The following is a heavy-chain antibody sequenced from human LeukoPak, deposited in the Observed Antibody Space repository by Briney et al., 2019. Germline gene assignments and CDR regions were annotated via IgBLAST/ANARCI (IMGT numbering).Heavy chain of an antibody. CDR3: AKVSGEVLLWFGELFDY. D-gene: IGHD3-10*01. CDR2: ISSNSSYI. J-gene: IGHJ4*02. Sequence: GGSLRLSCSASGFTFSSYSMNWVRQAPGKGLEWVSSISSNSSYIYYADSVKGRFTNSRDNSKNTLYLQMNSLRAEDTAVYYCAKVSGEVLLWFGELFDYWGQGTLVSVSS. CDR1: GFTFSSYS. V-gene: IGHV3-21*04.